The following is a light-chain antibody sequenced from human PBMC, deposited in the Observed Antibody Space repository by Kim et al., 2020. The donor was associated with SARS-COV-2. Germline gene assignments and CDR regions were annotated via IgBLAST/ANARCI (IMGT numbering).Light chain of an antibody. CDR1: QDISNH. V-gene: IGKV1-9*01. CDR3: LQLNAYPRT. CDR2: AAS. J-gene: IGKJ1*01. Sequence: AYAGDRVSITCRASQDISNHLAWYQQKAGKAPELLMYAASTLKSGAPSRFSGSGSGTEFTLTIGSLQPEDFATYFCLQLNAYPRTFGQGTKVEIK.